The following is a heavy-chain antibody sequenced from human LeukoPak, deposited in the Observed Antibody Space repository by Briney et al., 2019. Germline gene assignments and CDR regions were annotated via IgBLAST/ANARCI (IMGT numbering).Heavy chain of an antibody. J-gene: IGHJ5*02. V-gene: IGHV4-31*03. Sequence: SETLSLTCTVSGGSISSSGYYWSWIRQHPGKGLEWIGDTYYNGSTNYNPSLKSRLSISLDTAKNQISLNLSSVTAADTAVYYCARDRHIAVFGVVPHRWFDPWGQGALVTVSS. D-gene: IGHD3-3*01. CDR3: ARDRHIAVFGVVPHRWFDP. CDR1: GGSISSSGYY. CDR2: TYYNGST.